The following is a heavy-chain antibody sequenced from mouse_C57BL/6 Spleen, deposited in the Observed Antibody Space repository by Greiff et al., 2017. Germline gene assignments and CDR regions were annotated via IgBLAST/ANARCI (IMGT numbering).Heavy chain of an antibody. V-gene: IGHV1-50*01. CDR3: AVYYYGSSQYYLDD. CDR1: GYTFTSYW. CDR2: IDPSDSYT. J-gene: IGHJ2*01. Sequence: QVQLQQPGAELVKPGASVKLSCKASGYTFTSYWMQWVKQRPGQGLEWIGEIDPSDSYTNYNQKFKGKATLTVDTSSSTAYMQLSSLTSEDSAVYYCAVYYYGSSQYYLDDWGQGTTLTVSS. D-gene: IGHD1-1*01.